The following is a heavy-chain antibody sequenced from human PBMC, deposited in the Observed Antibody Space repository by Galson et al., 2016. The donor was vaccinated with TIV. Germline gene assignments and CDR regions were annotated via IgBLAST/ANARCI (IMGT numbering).Heavy chain of an antibody. Sequence: SLRLSCAASEFMFSDYYMNWIRQAPGKGLEWVSYISSNGNTIYYADSVKGRFTISRDNDKNSLYLQMNSLRAEDTAVYYCVRDGYYDSRRFPYSLGYFDLWGRGTLVTVSS. D-gene: IGHD3-22*01. J-gene: IGHJ2*01. CDR2: ISSNGNTI. CDR1: EFMFSDYY. CDR3: VRDGYYDSRRFPYSLGYFDL. V-gene: IGHV3-11*04.